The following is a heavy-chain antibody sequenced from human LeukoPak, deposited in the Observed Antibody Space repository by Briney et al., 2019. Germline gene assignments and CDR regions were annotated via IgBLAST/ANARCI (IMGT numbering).Heavy chain of an antibody. CDR3: AKDSHVTSGLD. CDR1: GGSISSSSYY. Sequence: SETLSLTCTVSGGSISSSSYYWGWIRQPPGKGLEWIGSIYYSGSTYYNPSLKSRVTISVDTSKNQFSLKLSSVTAADTAVYYCAKDSHVTSGLDWGQGTLVTVSS. V-gene: IGHV4-39*07. CDR2: IYYSGST. J-gene: IGHJ4*02. D-gene: IGHD4-17*01.